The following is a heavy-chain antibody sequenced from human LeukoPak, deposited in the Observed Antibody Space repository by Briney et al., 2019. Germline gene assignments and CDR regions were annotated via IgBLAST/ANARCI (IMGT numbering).Heavy chain of an antibody. J-gene: IGHJ3*02. Sequence: PSETLSLTCNVSGASISSSSCYWGWIRQPPGKELEWIGSIYSSGSTYYNPSLKSRVTISLDTSKNFFSLRLSSVTAADTAAYYCARCIPSVVLTALHAFDIWGQGTMVTVSS. CDR1: GASISSSSCY. CDR2: IYSSGST. D-gene: IGHD2-21*02. CDR3: ARCIPSVVLTALHAFDI. V-gene: IGHV4-39*02.